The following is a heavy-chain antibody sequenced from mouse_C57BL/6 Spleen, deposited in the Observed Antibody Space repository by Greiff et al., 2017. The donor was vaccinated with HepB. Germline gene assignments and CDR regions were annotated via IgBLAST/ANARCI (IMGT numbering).Heavy chain of an antibody. Sequence: VQLQQSAPGLVQPSQSLSITCTVSGFSLTSYGVHWVRQSPGKGLEWLGVIWSGGSTDYNAAFISRLSISKDNSKSQVFFKMNSLQADDTAIYYCARDPVVEYYYAMDYWGQGTSVTVSS. D-gene: IGHD1-1*01. CDR2: IWSGGST. J-gene: IGHJ4*01. CDR3: ARDPVVEYYYAMDY. V-gene: IGHV2-2*01. CDR1: GFSLTSYG.